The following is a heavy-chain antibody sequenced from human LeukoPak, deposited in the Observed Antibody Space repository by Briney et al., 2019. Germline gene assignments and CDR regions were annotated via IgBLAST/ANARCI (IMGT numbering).Heavy chain of an antibody. V-gene: IGHV4-31*03. D-gene: IGHD6-6*01. CDR2: IYDSGST. CDR1: GGSISSGGYY. CDR3: ARGRSSDY. Sequence: SETLSLTCTVSGGSISSGGYYWSWIRQHPGKGLEWVGYIYDSGSTYYNPSLKSRVTISVDTSKNQFSLKLSSVTAADTAVYYCARGRSSDYWGQGTQVTVSS. J-gene: IGHJ4*02.